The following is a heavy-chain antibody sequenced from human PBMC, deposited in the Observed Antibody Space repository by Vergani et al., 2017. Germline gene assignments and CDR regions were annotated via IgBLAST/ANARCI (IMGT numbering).Heavy chain of an antibody. CDR1: GFSLSTSGVG. D-gene: IGHD6-19*01. CDR2: IYWNDDK. J-gene: IGHJ5*02. CDR3: ARTDSSGWYARNWFDP. V-gene: IGHV2-5*01. Sequence: QITLKESGPTLVKPTQTLTLTCTFSGFSLSTSGVGVGWIRQPPGKALEWLALIYWNDDKRYSPSLKSRLTISKDTSKSQVVLTMTNMDPVDTATYYCARTDSSGWYARNWFDPWGQGTLVTVSS.